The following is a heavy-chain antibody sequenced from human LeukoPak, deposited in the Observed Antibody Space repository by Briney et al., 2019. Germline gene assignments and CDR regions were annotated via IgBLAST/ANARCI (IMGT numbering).Heavy chain of an antibody. CDR2: IFTSGIT. CDR1: GGSISIYY. V-gene: IGHV4-4*07. D-gene: IGHD3-10*01. J-gene: IGHJ6*03. Sequence: SETLSLTCTVSGGSISIYYWNWIRQPAGKRLEWIGRIFTSGITNYNPSLKSRVTMSADTSKNQFSLNLSSVTAADTAVYYCARESSGSYYNPQGYMDVWGKGTTVTVSS. CDR3: ARESSGSYYNPQGYMDV.